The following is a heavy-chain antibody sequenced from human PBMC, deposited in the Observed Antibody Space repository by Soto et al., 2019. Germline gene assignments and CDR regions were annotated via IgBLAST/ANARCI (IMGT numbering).Heavy chain of an antibody. J-gene: IGHJ3*02. D-gene: IGHD3-10*01. V-gene: IGHV1-69*08. CDR1: GGTFSSYT. CDR3: ARDLGSSQNDAFDI. CDR2: IIPILGIA. Sequence: QVQLVQSGAEVKKPGSSVKVSCKASGGTFSSYTISWVRQAPGQGLEWMGRIIPILGIANYAQKFQGRVTITADKSTSTAYMELSSLRSEDTAVYYCARDLGSSQNDAFDIWGQGTMVTVSS.